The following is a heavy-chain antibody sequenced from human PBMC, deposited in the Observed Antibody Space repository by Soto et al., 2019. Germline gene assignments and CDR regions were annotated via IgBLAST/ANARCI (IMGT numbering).Heavy chain of an antibody. CDR1: GYTFTSYY. CDR2: INPSGGST. D-gene: IGHD6-19*01. J-gene: IGHJ5*02. CDR3: ARDLGCIAVAVNWFDP. V-gene: IGHV1-46*01. Sequence: QVQLVQSGAEVKKPGASVKVSCKASGYTFTSYYMHWVRQAPGQGLEWMGIINPSGGSTSYAQKFQGRVTMTSDTSTSTVYMELSSLRSEDTAVYYCARDLGCIAVAVNWFDPWGQGTLVTVSS.